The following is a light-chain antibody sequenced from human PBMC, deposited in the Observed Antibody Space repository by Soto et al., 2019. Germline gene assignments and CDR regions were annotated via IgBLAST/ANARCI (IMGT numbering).Light chain of an antibody. CDR3: QQYNSWPRT. CDR2: TTS. V-gene: IGKV3-15*01. Sequence: EIVMTQSPATLSVSPGERITISCRASQTVGSNLAWHQQKPGQAPRLLIYTTSSRATGVPAKFSGSGSGTEFTLTIDSLQSEDFVLYYCQQYNSWPRTFGQGTRVEIK. CDR1: QTVGSN. J-gene: IGKJ1*01.